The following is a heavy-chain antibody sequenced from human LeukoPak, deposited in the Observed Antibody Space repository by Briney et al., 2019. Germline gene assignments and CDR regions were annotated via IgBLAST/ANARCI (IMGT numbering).Heavy chain of an antibody. Sequence: VSVKVSCKASGYTFTDYYMHWVRQAPGQGLEWMGWIKPNSGGTNYAQKFQGRVTMTRDTSITTAYMELSRPRSDDTAVYYCARDGLDSSGYYEDYWGQGTLVTVSS. D-gene: IGHD3-22*01. CDR3: ARDGLDSSGYYEDY. CDR2: IKPNSGGT. CDR1: GYTFTDYY. J-gene: IGHJ4*02. V-gene: IGHV1-2*02.